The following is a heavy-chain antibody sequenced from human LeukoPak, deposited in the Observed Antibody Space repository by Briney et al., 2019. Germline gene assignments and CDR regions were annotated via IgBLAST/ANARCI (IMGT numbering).Heavy chain of an antibody. J-gene: IGHJ4*02. CDR1: GGSISSYY. V-gene: IGHV4-59*08. Sequence: SEALSLTCTVSGGSISSYYWSWIRQPPGKGLEWIGYIYYSGSTNYNPSLKSRVTISVDTSKNQFSLKLSSVTAADTAVYYCARHYFGYYYDSSGFDDWGQGTLVTVSS. CDR2: IYYSGST. CDR3: ARHYFGYYYDSSGFDD. D-gene: IGHD3-22*01.